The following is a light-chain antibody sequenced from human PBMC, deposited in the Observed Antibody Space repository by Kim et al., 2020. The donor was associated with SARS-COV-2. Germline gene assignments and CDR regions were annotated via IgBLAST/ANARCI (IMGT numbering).Light chain of an antibody. CDR1: QGIRND. Sequence: AIQVTQSPSSLAASVGDRVTITCRASQGIRNDLGWYQHKPGKAPKLLIYGASNLQSGVPSRFSGSGSGTDFTLTISSLQPEDFANYYCLQHYTYPWTFGQGTKVDIK. J-gene: IGKJ1*01. V-gene: IGKV1-6*01. CDR2: GAS. CDR3: LQHYTYPWT.